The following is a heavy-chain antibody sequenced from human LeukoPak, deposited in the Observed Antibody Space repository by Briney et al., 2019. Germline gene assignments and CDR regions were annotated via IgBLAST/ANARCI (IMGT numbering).Heavy chain of an antibody. CDR3: AKGRRNCSSTSCYLDY. J-gene: IGHJ4*02. D-gene: IGHD2-2*01. CDR1: GFTFSSYA. V-gene: IGHV3-23*01. Sequence: GGSLRLSCAASGFTFSSYAMSWVRQAPGKGLEWVSAISGSGGSTYYADSVKGRFTISRDNSKNTLYPQMNSLRAEDTAVYYCAKGRRNCSSTSCYLDYWGRGTLVTVSS. CDR2: ISGSGGST.